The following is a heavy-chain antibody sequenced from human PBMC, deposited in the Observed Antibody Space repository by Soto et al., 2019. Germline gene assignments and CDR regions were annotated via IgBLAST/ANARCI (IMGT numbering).Heavy chain of an antibody. CDR2: ISSNSDYK. CDR3: ARATGYYHTSGSDS. Sequence: GGSLRLSCAASGFTFSDYYMSWIRQAPGKGLEWISYISSNSDYKNHADSVRGRFTISRDNAKNSLYLQMNGLRAEDTAVYYCARATGYYHTSGSDSWGQGTLVTVSS. J-gene: IGHJ4*02. V-gene: IGHV3-11*06. CDR1: GFTFSDYY. D-gene: IGHD3-22*01.